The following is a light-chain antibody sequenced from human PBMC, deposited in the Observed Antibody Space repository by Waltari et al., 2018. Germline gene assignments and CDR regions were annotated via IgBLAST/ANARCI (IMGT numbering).Light chain of an antibody. CDR2: QDI. CDR1: TLMTRY. CDR3: QSWDGSTASVV. V-gene: IGLV3-1*01. Sequence: SYVLAQPPPVSVSPGQTASITCSRHTLMTRYVCWYQQTPVQSPVLVMFQDIKRPSGIPERICGSKSGNTATLTISGTQATDEADYYCQSWDGSTASVVFGGGTKLTVL. J-gene: IGLJ2*01.